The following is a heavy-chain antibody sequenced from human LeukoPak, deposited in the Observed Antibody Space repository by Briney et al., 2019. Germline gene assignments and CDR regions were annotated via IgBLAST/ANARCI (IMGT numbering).Heavy chain of an antibody. CDR3: ARNYYDSSVSYFDY. J-gene: IGHJ4*02. D-gene: IGHD3-22*01. V-gene: IGHV3-33*08. CDR1: GFTFSSYA. CDR2: IWYDGSNK. Sequence: GGSLRLSCAASGFTFSSYAMHWVRQAPGKGLEWVAVIWYDGSNKYYADSVKGRFTISRDNSKNTLYLQMNSLRAEDTAVYYCARNYYDSSVSYFDYWGQGTLVTVSS.